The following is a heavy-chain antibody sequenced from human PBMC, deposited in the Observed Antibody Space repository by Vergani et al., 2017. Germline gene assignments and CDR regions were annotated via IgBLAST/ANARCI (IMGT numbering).Heavy chain of an antibody. J-gene: IGHJ5*02. Sequence: QVQLVESGGGVVQPGRSLRLSCAASGFTFNQYGRHWVRQAPGKGLEWVAVTWYDGNNKKYADSVKGRFTISRDNSKSTMYLQMNSLRDEDTGVYYCARDLRLLYNRFDPWGQGTLVTVSS. CDR3: ARDLRLLYNRFDP. D-gene: IGHD1-14*01. V-gene: IGHV3-33*01. CDR1: GFTFNQYG. CDR2: TWYDGNNK.